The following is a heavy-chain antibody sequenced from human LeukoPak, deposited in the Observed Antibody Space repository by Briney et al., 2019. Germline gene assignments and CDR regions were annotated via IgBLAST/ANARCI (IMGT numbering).Heavy chain of an antibody. D-gene: IGHD3-16*01. V-gene: IGHV3-7*01. CDR2: VNPDGSEK. Sequence: GGSLTLSCAASGFTFSDSRMSWARQARGKGLEWVANVNPDGSEKDYVDSVKGRFTISRDNAGNSLYLQMSSLRAEDTAVYYCATYTHWVAGDVWGQGTTVTVSS. CDR3: ATYTHWVAGDV. J-gene: IGHJ6*02. CDR1: GFTFSDSR.